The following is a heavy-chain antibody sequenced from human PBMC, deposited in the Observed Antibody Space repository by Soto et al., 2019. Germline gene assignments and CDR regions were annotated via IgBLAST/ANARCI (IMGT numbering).Heavy chain of an antibody. Sequence: PAQMLPLTCTGSGGSISSSSYYWGWVRQPPGKGLEWIGSIYYSGSTYYNPSLKSRVTISVDTSKNQFSLKLSSVTAADTAVYYCARHRYYDSSRQGYYGMDVWGQGTTVTVSS. D-gene: IGHD3-22*01. J-gene: IGHJ6*02. CDR2: IYYSGST. V-gene: IGHV4-39*01. CDR1: GGSISSSSYY. CDR3: ARHRYYDSSRQGYYGMDV.